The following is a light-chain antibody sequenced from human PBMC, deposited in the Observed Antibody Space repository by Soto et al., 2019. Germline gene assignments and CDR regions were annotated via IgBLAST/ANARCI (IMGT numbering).Light chain of an antibody. Sequence: QSALTQPPSASGSPGQSVTISCTGTSSDVGGYKYVSWYQQHPGKAPKLMIYEVSERPSGVPDRCSGSKSGNTASLTISGLQAEDEDDYYCSSYAGSNHVVFGGGTKLTVL. CDR2: EVS. V-gene: IGLV2-8*01. CDR1: SSDVGGYKY. CDR3: SSYAGSNHVV. J-gene: IGLJ3*02.